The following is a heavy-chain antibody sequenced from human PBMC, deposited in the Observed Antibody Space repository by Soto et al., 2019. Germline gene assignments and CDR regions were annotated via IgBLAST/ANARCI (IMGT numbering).Heavy chain of an antibody. CDR2: ISSSSSYI. D-gene: IGHD6-19*01. V-gene: IGHV3-21*01. J-gene: IGHJ4*02. CDR3: ARANSSGWLWDY. Sequence: EVQLVESGGGLVKPGGSLRLSCAASGFTFSSYSMNWVRQAPGKGLEWVSSISSSSSYIYYADSVKGRFTISRDNAKNSLYLQMNSLRAEDTAVYYCARANSSGWLWDYWGQGTLVTVSS. CDR1: GFTFSSYS.